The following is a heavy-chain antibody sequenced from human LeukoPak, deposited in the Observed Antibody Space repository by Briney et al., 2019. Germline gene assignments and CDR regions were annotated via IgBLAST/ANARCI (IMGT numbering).Heavy chain of an antibody. J-gene: IGHJ4*02. CDR3: AKDLGSGSPRPYYFDY. V-gene: IGHV3-23*01. D-gene: IGHD3-10*01. CDR1: GFTFSSYA. Sequence: GGSLRLSCAASGFTFSSYAMSWVRQAPGKGLEWVSAISGSGGSTYYADSVKGRFTISRDNSKNTLYLQMNSLRAEDTAVYYCAKDLGSGSPRPYYFDYWGQGTLVTVSS. CDR2: ISGSGGST.